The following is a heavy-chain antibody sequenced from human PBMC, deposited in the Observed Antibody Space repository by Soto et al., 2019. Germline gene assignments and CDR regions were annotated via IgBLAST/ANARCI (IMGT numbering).Heavy chain of an antibody. J-gene: IGHJ4*02. Sequence: GGSLRLSCAASGFTFSSYSMNWVRQAPGKGLEWVSSISSSSSYIYYADSVKGRFTISRDNAKNSLYLQMNSLRAEDTAVYYCARARENSYASSGLIFDYWGQGTLVSVSS. V-gene: IGHV3-21*01. CDR3: ARARENSYASSGLIFDY. D-gene: IGHD3-22*01. CDR1: GFTFSSYS. CDR2: ISSSSSYI.